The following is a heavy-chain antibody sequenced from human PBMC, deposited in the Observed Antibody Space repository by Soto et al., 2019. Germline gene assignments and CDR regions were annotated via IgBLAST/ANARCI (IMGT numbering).Heavy chain of an antibody. Sequence: GGSLRLSCAASGFTFTDYPIHWARQAPGKGLEWMSYISRDGNSRYYADSLKGRITVSRDNSKSALFLQMDSLRDEDTAVHYCARDYKWLVDYWGQGTLVTVSS. CDR3: ARDYKWLVDY. CDR2: ISRDGNSR. CDR1: GFTFTDYP. D-gene: IGHD6-19*01. J-gene: IGHJ4*02. V-gene: IGHV3-30-3*01.